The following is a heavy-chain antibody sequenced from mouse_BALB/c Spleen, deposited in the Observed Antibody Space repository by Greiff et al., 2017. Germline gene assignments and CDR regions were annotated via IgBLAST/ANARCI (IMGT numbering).Heavy chain of an antibody. J-gene: IGHJ1*01. CDR3: NRGSYWYFDV. Sequence: EVQLQQSGAELVRSGASVKLSCTASGFNIKDYYMHWVKQRPEQGLEWIGWIDPENGDTEYAPKFQGKATMTADTSSNTAYLQLSSLTSEDTAVYYCNRGSYWYFDVWGAGTTVTVSS. V-gene: IGHV14-4*02. CDR1: GFNIKDYY. CDR2: IDPENGDT.